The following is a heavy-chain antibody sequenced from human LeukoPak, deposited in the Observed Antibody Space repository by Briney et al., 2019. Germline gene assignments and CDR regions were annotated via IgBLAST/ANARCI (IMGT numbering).Heavy chain of an antibody. CDR2: MRYDGSNK. CDR3: ARGGLLWFGKSSYYFDY. CDR1: GFTFSSYG. J-gene: IGHJ4*02. V-gene: IGHV3-30*02. D-gene: IGHD3-10*01. Sequence: PTGGSLRLSCAASGFTFSSYGMHWVRQAPGEGLEWVALMRYDGSNKYYADSVKGRFTISRDNSKNTLYLQMNSLRAEDTAVYYCARGGLLWFGKSSYYFDYWGQGTLVTVSS.